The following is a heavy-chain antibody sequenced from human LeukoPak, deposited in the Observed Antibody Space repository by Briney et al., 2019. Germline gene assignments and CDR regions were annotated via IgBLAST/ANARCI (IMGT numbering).Heavy chain of an antibody. CDR1: GASITNDNW. Sequence: SGTLSLTCAVSGASITNDNWWSWVRQPPGKGLEWIGEIYHSGSTSYNPSLKNRVTISVDKSNNRFSLRLTSVTAADTVMYYCAANGWYCLDHWGQGALVTVSS. V-gene: IGHV4-4*02. CDR3: AANGWYCLDH. D-gene: IGHD6-19*01. J-gene: IGHJ1*01. CDR2: IYHSGST.